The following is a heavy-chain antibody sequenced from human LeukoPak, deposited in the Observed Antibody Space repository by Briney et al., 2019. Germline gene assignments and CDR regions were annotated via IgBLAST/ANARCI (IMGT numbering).Heavy chain of an antibody. Sequence: GASVKVSCKASGYTFTSYGISWVRQAPGQGLEWMGWISAYNGNTNYAQKLQGRVTMTTDTSTSTAYMELRSLRSDDTAVYYCARDHLSRLAAAGVYNWFDPWGQGTLVTVSS. J-gene: IGHJ5*02. CDR3: ARDHLSRLAAAGVYNWFDP. V-gene: IGHV1-18*01. CDR1: GYTFTSYG. D-gene: IGHD6-13*01. CDR2: ISAYNGNT.